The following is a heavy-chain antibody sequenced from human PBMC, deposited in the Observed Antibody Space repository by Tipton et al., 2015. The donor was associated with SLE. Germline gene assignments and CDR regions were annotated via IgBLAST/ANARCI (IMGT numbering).Heavy chain of an antibody. CDR1: GDSISSHY. Sequence: TLSLTCTVSGDSISSHYWSWIRQPPGKGLEWIGYIYYSGSTNYNPSLKSRVTISVDTSKNQFSLNLTSVTAADTAVYYCAREVYYYDSSGPGGMDVWGQGTTVTVSS. CDR2: IYYSGST. J-gene: IGHJ6*02. D-gene: IGHD3-22*01. V-gene: IGHV4-59*11. CDR3: AREVYYYDSSGPGGMDV.